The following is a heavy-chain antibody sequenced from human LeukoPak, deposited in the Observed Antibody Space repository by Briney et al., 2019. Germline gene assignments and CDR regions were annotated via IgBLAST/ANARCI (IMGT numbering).Heavy chain of an antibody. V-gene: IGHV4-39*07. CDR3: ARGGWELPEGSLDY. J-gene: IGHJ4*02. CDR1: GGSISSSSYY. Sequence: PSETLSLTCTVSGGSISSSSYYWGWIRQPPGKGLEWIGSIYYSGSTYYNPSLKSRVTISVDASKNQFSLKLSSVTAADTAVYYCARGGWELPEGSLDYWGQGTLVTVSS. CDR2: IYYSGST. D-gene: IGHD1-26*01.